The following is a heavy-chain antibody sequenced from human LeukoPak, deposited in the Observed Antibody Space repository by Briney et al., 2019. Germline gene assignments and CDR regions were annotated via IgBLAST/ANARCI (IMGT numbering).Heavy chain of an antibody. CDR3: ARDVRYCSSTSCWWDY. J-gene: IGHJ4*02. CDR2: INWNGGST. CDR1: GFTFDDYG. Sequence: GGSLRLSCAASGFTFDDYGMSWVRQAPGKGLDWVSGINWNGGSTGYADSVKGRFTISRDNAKNSLYLQMNSLRAEDTALYYCARDVRYCSSTSCWWDYWGQGTLVTVSS. V-gene: IGHV3-20*04. D-gene: IGHD2-2*01.